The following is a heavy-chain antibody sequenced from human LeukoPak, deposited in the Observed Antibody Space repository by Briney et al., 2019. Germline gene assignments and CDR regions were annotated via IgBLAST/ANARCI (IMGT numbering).Heavy chain of an antibody. CDR3: ARVARYEDTAAPPGYYYGMDV. CDR2: INHSGST. J-gene: IGHJ6*02. V-gene: IGHV4-34*01. Sequence: SETLSLTCAVYGGPFSGYSWSWIRQPPGKGLEWIGEINHSGSTNYNPSLKSRVTISVDTSKNQFSLKLSSVTAADTAVYYCARVARYEDTAAPPGYYYGMDVWGQGTTVTVSS. CDR1: GGPFSGYS. D-gene: IGHD5-18*01.